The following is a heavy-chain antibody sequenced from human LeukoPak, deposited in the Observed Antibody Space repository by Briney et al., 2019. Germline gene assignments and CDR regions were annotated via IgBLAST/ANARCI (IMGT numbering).Heavy chain of an antibody. CDR3: AKELLQMAVAGQCDY. CDR1: GFTFSSYA. D-gene: IGHD6-19*01. CDR2: ISGSGGST. Sequence: GGSLRLSCAASGFTFSSYAMSWVRQAPGKGLEWVSAISGSGGSTYYADAAKGRFTISRDNSKNTLYLQMNSLRAEDTAVYYCAKELLQMAVAGQCDYWGQGTLVTVSS. V-gene: IGHV3-23*01. J-gene: IGHJ4*02.